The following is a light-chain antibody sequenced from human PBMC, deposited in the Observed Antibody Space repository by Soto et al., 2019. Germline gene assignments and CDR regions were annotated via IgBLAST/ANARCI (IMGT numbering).Light chain of an antibody. Sequence: EIILTQSPDTLSLSPGERATLSCRASQTVSSNYLAWCQQRPGQAPRLLIYDASSRATGIPDRFSGGGSGTDFTLTISSLEPEDFAVYYCQQRQHWPPITFGQGTRLEIK. CDR2: DAS. J-gene: IGKJ5*01. CDR3: QQRQHWPPIT. V-gene: IGKV3D-20*02. CDR1: QTVSSNY.